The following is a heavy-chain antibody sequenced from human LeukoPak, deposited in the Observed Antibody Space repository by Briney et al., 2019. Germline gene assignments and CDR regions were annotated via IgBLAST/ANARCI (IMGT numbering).Heavy chain of an antibody. CDR2: IYHSGST. CDR3: ARTSIAARRANAFDI. J-gene: IGHJ3*02. Sequence: SETLSLTCAVSGGSLSSGGYSWSWIRQPPGKDLEWIGYIYHSGSTYYNPSLKSRVTISVDRSKNQFSLKLSSVTAADTAVYYCARTSIAARRANAFDIWGQGTMVTVSS. D-gene: IGHD6-6*01. CDR1: GGSLSSGGYS. V-gene: IGHV4-30-2*01.